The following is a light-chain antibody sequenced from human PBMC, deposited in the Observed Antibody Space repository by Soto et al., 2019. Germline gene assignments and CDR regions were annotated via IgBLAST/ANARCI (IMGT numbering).Light chain of an antibody. Sequence: DIQMTQSPSSVSASVGDSVTITCRASQGISSLLAWYQQKPGKAPNLLIHTASSLQSGVPSRFSGSGSGTDVTLTISSLQPEDFATYYCQQANSFPLTVGGGTKVEIK. CDR3: QQANSFPLT. CDR2: TAS. CDR1: QGISSL. J-gene: IGKJ4*01. V-gene: IGKV1-12*01.